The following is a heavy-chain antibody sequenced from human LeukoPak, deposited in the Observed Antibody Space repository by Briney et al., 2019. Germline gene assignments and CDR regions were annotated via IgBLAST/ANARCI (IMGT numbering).Heavy chain of an antibody. J-gene: IGHJ3*02. CDR1: GFTVSSNY. D-gene: IGHD7-27*01. Sequence: GGSLRLSCAASGFTVSSNYMSWVRQAPGKGLEWVSVIYSGGSTYYADSVKGRFTISRDNSKNTLYLQMNSLRAEDTAVYYCAKGEANWGFHDAFDIWGQGTMVTVSS. CDR3: AKGEANWGFHDAFDI. V-gene: IGHV3-53*01. CDR2: IYSGGST.